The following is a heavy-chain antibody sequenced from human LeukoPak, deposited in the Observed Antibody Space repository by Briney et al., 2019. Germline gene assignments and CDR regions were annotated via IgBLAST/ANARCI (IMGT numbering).Heavy chain of an antibody. V-gene: IGHV3-43*01. D-gene: IGHD1-26*01. Sequence: GGFLRLSCAASGFTFDDYTMHWVRQAPGKGLEWVSLISWDGGSTYYADSVKGRFTISRDNSKNSLYLQMNSLRTEDTALYYCAKDYSGSPGAFQHWGQGTLVTVSS. CDR3: AKDYSGSPGAFQH. CDR2: ISWDGGST. J-gene: IGHJ1*01. CDR1: GFTFDDYT.